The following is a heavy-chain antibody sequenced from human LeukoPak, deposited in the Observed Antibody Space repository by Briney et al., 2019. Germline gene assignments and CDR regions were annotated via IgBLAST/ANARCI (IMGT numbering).Heavy chain of an antibody. J-gene: IGHJ4*02. D-gene: IGHD3-9*01. CDR1: GYTFTSYA. Sequence: ASVKVSCKASGYTFTSYAMHWVRQAAGQRLEWMGWINAGNGNTKYSQKFQGRVTITRDTSASTAYMELSSLRSEDTAVYYCARTGSLTGYYYFGYWGQGTLVTVSS. V-gene: IGHV1-3*01. CDR2: INAGNGNT. CDR3: ARTGSLTGYYYFGY.